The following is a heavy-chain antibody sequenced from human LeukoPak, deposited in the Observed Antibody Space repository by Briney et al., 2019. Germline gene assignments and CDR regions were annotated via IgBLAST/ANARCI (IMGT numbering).Heavy chain of an antibody. V-gene: IGHV4-38-2*01. CDR1: GGSISSGYF. CDR3: ARVSGYVTFDY. J-gene: IGHJ4*02. Sequence: SETLSLTCAVSGGSISSGYFWGWIRQPPGKGLEWIGSIYHSGSTYYNPSLKSRVTISVDTSKNQFSLKLSSVTAADTAVYYCARVSGYVTFDYWGQGTLVTVSS. CDR2: IYHSGST. D-gene: IGHD5-12*01.